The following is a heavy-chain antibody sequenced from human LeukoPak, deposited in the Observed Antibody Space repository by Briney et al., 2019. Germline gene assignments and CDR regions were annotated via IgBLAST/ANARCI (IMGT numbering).Heavy chain of an antibody. CDR3: AASSTSAPNWFDP. D-gene: IGHD2-2*01. CDR2: INQDGSEK. Sequence: GGPLRLSCAASGFTFRRYWMSWVRQAPGKGLEWVANINQDGSEKNYVDSVKGRFTISRDNAKNSLYLQMNSLRAEDTAVYYCAASSTSAPNWFDPWGQGTLVTVSS. CDR1: GFTFRRYW. V-gene: IGHV3-7*01. J-gene: IGHJ5*02.